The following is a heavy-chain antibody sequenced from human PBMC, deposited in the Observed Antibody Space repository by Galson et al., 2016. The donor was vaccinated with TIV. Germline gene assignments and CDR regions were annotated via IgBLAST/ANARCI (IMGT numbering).Heavy chain of an antibody. CDR2: LHSDGKT. J-gene: IGHJ3*02. Sequence: SLRLSCAASGFSVRSNYLSWIRQAPGQGLEWVSVLHSDGKTYYSESVKGRFTIFRDDSKNTLNLQMNSLRPEDTALYYCARDQYHDTNGSEDAFDIWGQGTMVTVSS. CDR3: ARDQYHDTNGSEDAFDI. CDR1: GFSVRSNY. D-gene: IGHD3-22*01. V-gene: IGHV3-66*02.